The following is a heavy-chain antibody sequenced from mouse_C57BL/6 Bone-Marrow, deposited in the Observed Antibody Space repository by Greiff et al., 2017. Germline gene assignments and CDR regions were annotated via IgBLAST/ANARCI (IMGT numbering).Heavy chain of an antibody. D-gene: IGHD1-1*01. CDR2: ISSCSSTI. CDR3: AKRGHGSSLDY. Sequence: EVKLVESGGGLVKPGGSLKLSCAASGFTFSDYGMHWVRQAPEQGLEWVAYISSCSSTIYYADTVKGRFTISRDNAKNTLFLQMTSLRSEDTAVYYWAKRGHGSSLDYWGQGTTLTVSS. CDR1: GFTFSDYG. V-gene: IGHV5-17*01. J-gene: IGHJ2*01.